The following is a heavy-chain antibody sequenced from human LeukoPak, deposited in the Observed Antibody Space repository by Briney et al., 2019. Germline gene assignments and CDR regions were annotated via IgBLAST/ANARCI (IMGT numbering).Heavy chain of an antibody. J-gene: IGHJ4*02. D-gene: IGHD6-19*01. CDR3: ARGRIAVANKDYFDY. CDR1: GGSISSYY. CDR2: IYYSGST. Sequence: SETLSLTCAVSGGSISSYYWYCIRQPPGKGLEWIGYIYYSGSTNYNPSLKSRVTISVDTSKNQFSLKLSSVTAADTAVYYCARGRIAVANKDYFDYWGQGTLVTVSS. V-gene: IGHV4-59*01.